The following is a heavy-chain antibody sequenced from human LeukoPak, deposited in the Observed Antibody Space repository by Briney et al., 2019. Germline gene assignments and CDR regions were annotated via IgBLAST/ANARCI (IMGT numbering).Heavy chain of an antibody. CDR2: ISGSGSTI. D-gene: IGHD6-13*01. CDR1: GFTFSSYE. Sequence: GGSLRLSCAASGFTFSSYEMNWVRQAPGKGLEWVSYISGSGSTIYYADSVKGRFTISRDNAKNSLYLQMNSLRAEDTAVYYCARDRIAAGPYYYGMDVWGQGTTVTVSS. J-gene: IGHJ6*02. CDR3: ARDRIAAGPYYYGMDV. V-gene: IGHV3-48*03.